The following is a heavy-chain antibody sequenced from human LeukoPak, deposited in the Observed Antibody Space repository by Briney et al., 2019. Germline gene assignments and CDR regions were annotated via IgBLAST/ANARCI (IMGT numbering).Heavy chain of an antibody. Sequence: KTGESLKISCKGSGYSFTSHWIGWVRQMPGKGLEWMGIIYPGDSDTRYSPPFQGQVTISADKSISTAYLQWSSLKASDTAMYYCARRSPYSSSWYLDYWGQGTLVTVSS. CDR1: GYSFTSHW. V-gene: IGHV5-51*01. J-gene: IGHJ4*02. CDR3: ARRSPYSSSWYLDY. D-gene: IGHD6-13*01. CDR2: IYPGDSDT.